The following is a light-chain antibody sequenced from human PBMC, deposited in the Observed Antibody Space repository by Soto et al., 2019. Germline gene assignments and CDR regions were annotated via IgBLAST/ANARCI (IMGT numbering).Light chain of an antibody. Sequence: EIVMTQSPATLSVSPGEGVTLSCRASQSVSSDLAWYQQKPGQAPRLLIYDASTRATGIPARFSGSGSGTDFTLTITSLEPEDFAVYYCQQRSNWPPTFGQGTKVDI. V-gene: IGKV3-11*01. CDR1: QSVSSD. CDR3: QQRSNWPPT. CDR2: DAS. J-gene: IGKJ1*01.